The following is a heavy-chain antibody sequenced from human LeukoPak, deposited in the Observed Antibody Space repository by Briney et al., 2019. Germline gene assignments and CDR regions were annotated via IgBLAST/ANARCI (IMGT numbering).Heavy chain of an antibody. V-gene: IGHV3-7*03. CDR3: AIELYQIGVVPHYFDY. Sequence: GGSLRLSCAASGFTFSNYWMSWVRQAPGKGLEWVANIKQDGSEKYYVDSVKGRFTISRDNAKNSMYLQMNSLRADDTAVYYCAIELYQIGVVPHYFDYWGQGTLGTVSS. J-gene: IGHJ4*02. CDR2: IKQDGSEK. CDR1: GFTFSNYW. D-gene: IGHD3-22*01.